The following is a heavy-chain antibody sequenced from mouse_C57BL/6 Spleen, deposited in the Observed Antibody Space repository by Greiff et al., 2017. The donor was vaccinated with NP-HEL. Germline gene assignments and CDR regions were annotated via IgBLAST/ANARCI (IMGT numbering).Heavy chain of an antibody. CDR1: GYTFTSYW. Sequence: VQLQQSGAELVKPGASVKMSCKASGYTFTSYWITWVKQRPGQGLEWIGDIYPGSGSTNYNEKFKSKATLTVDTSSSTAYMQLSSLPSEDSAVYDGARDYYDYDGFDYWGQGTTLTVSS. D-gene: IGHD2-4*01. V-gene: IGHV1-55*01. CDR2: IYPGSGST. CDR3: ARDYYDYDGFDY. J-gene: IGHJ2*01.